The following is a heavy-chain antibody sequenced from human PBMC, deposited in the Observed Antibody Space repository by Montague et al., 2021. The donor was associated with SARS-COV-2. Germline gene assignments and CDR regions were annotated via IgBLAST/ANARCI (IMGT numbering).Heavy chain of an antibody. CDR3: VREYTGSSQAS. V-gene: IGHV4-39*02. D-gene: IGHD6-6*01. CDR1: GGSIVTGDYY. CDR2: IFHSGTT. J-gene: IGHJ5*02. Sequence: SETLSLTCSVSGGSIVTGDYYWAWSRQPPGKGLERIGSIFHSGTTYYAPSLRGRVTISVDTSKNQFSLKLNSVTAADTAFYYCVREYTGSSQASWGQGTLVTVSS.